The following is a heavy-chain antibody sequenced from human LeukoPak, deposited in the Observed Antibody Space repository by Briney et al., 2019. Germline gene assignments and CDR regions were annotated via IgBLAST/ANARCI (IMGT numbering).Heavy chain of an antibody. J-gene: IGHJ6*03. CDR1: GFTFDDYA. CDR3: AKGGRWEAYYYYYMDV. D-gene: IGHD1-26*01. V-gene: IGHV3-43D*03. CDR2: ISWDGGST. Sequence: GGSLRLSCAASGFTFDDYAMHWVRQAPGKGLEWVSLISWDGGSTYYADSVKGRFTISRDNSKNSLYLQMNGLRAEDTALYYCAKGGRWEAYYYYYMDVWGKGTTVTVSS.